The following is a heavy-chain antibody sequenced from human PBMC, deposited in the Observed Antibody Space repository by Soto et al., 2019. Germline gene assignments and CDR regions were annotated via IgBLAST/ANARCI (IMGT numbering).Heavy chain of an antibody. J-gene: IGHJ4*02. CDR1: GGSMTSYY. V-gene: IGHV4-59*08. Sequence: QVQLQESGPGLVKPSETLSLTCTVSGGSMTSYYWSWIRQPPGKGLEWIGFIYYTWNTKYNASLISRVTISVDTSKNLFSLKLKSVTASDTAVYYCARRIIALEIFDYWGQGTVVTVSS. D-gene: IGHD3-10*01. CDR3: ARRIIALEIFDY. CDR2: IYYTWNT.